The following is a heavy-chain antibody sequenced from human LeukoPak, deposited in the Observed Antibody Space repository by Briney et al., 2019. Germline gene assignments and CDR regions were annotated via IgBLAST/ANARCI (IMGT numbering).Heavy chain of an antibody. Sequence: GGSLRLSCAASGFTFSSYWMSWVRQAPGKGLEWVANIKQDGSEKYYVDSVKGRFTISRDNAKNSLYLQMNSLRAEDTAVYYCARRLYYYGSGSYSGYYYGMDVWGQGTTVTVSS. V-gene: IGHV3-7*01. CDR3: ARRLYYYGSGSYSGYYYGMDV. J-gene: IGHJ6*02. D-gene: IGHD3-10*01. CDR2: IKQDGSEK. CDR1: GFTFSSYW.